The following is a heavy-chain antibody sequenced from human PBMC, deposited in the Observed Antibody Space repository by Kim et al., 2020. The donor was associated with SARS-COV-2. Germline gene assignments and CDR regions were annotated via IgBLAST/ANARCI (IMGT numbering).Heavy chain of an antibody. CDR1: GFTFSSYG. V-gene: IGHV3-33*01. D-gene: IGHD2-2*01. Sequence: GGSLRLSCAASGFTFSSYGMHWVRQAPGKGLEWVAVIWYDGSNKYYADSVKGRFTISRDNSKNTLYLQMNSLRAEDTAVYYCAREGEDIVVVPAAPPLRYYYGMDVWGQGTTVTVSS. J-gene: IGHJ6*02. CDR2: IWYDGSNK. CDR3: AREGEDIVVVPAAPPLRYYYGMDV.